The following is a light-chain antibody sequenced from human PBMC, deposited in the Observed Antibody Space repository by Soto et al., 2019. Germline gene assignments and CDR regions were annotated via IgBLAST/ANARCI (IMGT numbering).Light chain of an antibody. Sequence: EIVLTQSPDTLSLSPGERATLSCRASQSVSSSYLAWYQQKPGQAPRLLIYGASSRATGIPARFSGSGSGTDFTLTISGLEPEDFAVYYCQQRSNWGTFGPGTKVDIK. J-gene: IGKJ3*01. CDR2: GAS. CDR1: QSVSSSY. CDR3: QQRSNWGT. V-gene: IGKV3D-20*02.